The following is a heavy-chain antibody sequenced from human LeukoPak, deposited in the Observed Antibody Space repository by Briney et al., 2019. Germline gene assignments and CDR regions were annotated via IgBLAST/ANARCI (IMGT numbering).Heavy chain of an antibody. Sequence: RPGGSLRLSCAASGFTFDDYGMSWVRQAPGKGLELVSGINWNGGSTGYADSVKGRFTISRDNAKNSLYLQMNSLRAEDTALYYCARARFGELLSYFDYWGPGTLVTVSS. D-gene: IGHD3-10*02. CDR2: INWNGGST. V-gene: IGHV3-20*04. CDR3: ARARFGELLSYFDY. J-gene: IGHJ4*02. CDR1: GFTFDDYG.